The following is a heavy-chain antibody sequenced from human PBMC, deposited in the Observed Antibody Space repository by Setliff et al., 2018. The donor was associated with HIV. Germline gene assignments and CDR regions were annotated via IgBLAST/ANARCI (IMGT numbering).Heavy chain of an antibody. D-gene: IGHD5-12*01. V-gene: IGHV1-8*02. CDR1: GYTFINYD. CDR3: ARQPLYNDYDWRSYYFDY. CDR2: MNPDSGNT. J-gene: IGHJ4*02. Sequence: ASVKVSCKASGYTFINYDIYWVRQTTGQGLKWMGWMNPDSGNTGYAQKFQGRVTMTRNTSISTAYMDLSSLRSEDTAVYYCARQPLYNDYDWRSYYFDYWGQGSLVTVSS.